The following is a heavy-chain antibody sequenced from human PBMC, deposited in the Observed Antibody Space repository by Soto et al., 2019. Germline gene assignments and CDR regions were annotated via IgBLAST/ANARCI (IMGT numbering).Heavy chain of an antibody. CDR2: ISWNSGSI. J-gene: IGHJ6*02. D-gene: IGHD3-9*01. CDR3: AKDIGSITISYYCYGMDV. CDR1: GFTFDDYA. Sequence: EVQLVESGGGLVQPGRSLRLSCAASGFTFDDYAMHWVRQAPGKGLEWVSGISWNSGSIGYADSVKGRFTISRDNAKNSLYLQMNSLRAEDTALYYCAKDIGSITISYYCYGMDVWGQGTTVTVSS. V-gene: IGHV3-9*01.